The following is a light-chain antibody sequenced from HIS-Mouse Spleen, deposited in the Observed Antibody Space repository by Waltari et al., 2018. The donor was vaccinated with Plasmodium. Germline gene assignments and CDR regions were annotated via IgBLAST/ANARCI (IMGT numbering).Light chain of an antibody. J-gene: IGKJ2*01. CDR3: QQYNNWPPYT. CDR2: GAS. CDR1: QSVSSN. Sequence: EIVMTPSPATLSVSPGERATLSCRASQSVSSNLAWYQQNPGQAPRLLIYGASTRATGIPARFSGSGSGTEFTLTISSLQSEDFAVYYCQQYNNWPPYTFGQGTKLEIK. V-gene: IGKV3-15*01.